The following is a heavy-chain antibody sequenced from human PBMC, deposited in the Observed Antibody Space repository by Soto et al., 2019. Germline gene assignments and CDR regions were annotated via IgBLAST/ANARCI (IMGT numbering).Heavy chain of an antibody. V-gene: IGHV3-23*01. J-gene: IGHJ4*02. CDR2: LFGSGHGT. CDR1: GFTFNNFA. CDR3: TRAAIKGELLDY. D-gene: IGHD1-26*01. Sequence: PGGSLRLSCVASGFTFNNFAMSWVRQAPGKGLEWVSRLFGSGHGTYYADSVKGRFTISRDNSKNTLNLQMNSLRVEDTAVYYCTRAAIKGELLDYWGQGTQVTVSS.